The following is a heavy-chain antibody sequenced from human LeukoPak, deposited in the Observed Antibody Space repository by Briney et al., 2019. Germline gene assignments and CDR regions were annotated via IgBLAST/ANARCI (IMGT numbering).Heavy chain of an antibody. J-gene: IGHJ4*02. V-gene: IGHV1-58*02. CDR2: IVVCSGNT. D-gene: IGHD3-3*01. CDR1: GFTFTSSA. Sequence: SVKVSCKASGFTFTSSAMQWVRQARGQRLEWIGWIVVCSGNTNYAQKFQERVTITRDMSTSTAYMELSSLRSEDTAVYYCAATEEYYDFWSGYRQPDYWGQGTLVTVSS. CDR3: AATEEYYDFWSGYRQPDY.